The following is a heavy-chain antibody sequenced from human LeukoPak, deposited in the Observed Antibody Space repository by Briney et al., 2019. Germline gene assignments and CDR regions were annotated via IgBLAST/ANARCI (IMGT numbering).Heavy chain of an antibody. CDR3: ARKTGDC. Sequence: GGSLRLSCVASGFPFSSYWMTWVRQAPGKGLEWVANIKQDGSKKSYVDSVKGRFTISRDNAKNSLYLQMNSLRVEDTAVYYCARKTGDCWGQGTLVIVSS. D-gene: IGHD1-14*01. V-gene: IGHV3-7*01. CDR2: IKQDGSKK. CDR1: GFPFSSYW. J-gene: IGHJ4*02.